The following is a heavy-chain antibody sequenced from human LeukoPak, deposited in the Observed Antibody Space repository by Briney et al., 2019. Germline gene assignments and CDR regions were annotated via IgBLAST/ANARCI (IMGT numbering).Heavy chain of an antibody. V-gene: IGHV3-7*01. J-gene: IGHJ4*02. CDR3: ARDHIVATHLDY. Sequence: TGGSLRLSCAASGFTFSSYWMSWVRQAPGKGLEWVANIKQDGSEKYYVDSVKGRFTISRDNSKNTLYLQMNSLRAEDTAVYYCARDHIVATHLDYWGQGTLVTVSS. D-gene: IGHD5-12*01. CDR2: IKQDGSEK. CDR1: GFTFSSYW.